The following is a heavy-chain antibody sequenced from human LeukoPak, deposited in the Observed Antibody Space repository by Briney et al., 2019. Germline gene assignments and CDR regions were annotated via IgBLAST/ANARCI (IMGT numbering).Heavy chain of an antibody. CDR2: INPNSGGT. CDR1: GYTFTGYY. V-gene: IGHV1-2*02. J-gene: IGHJ6*03. Sequence: ASVKVSCKASGYTFTGYYMHWVRQAPGQGLEWMGWINPNSGGTDYAQKFQGRVTMTRDTSISTAYMELSRLRSDDTAVYYCARDSPNYYYMDVWGKGTTVTISS. CDR3: ARDSPNYYYMDV.